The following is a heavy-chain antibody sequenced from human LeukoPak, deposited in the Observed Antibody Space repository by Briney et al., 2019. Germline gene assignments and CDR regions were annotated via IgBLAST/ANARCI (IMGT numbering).Heavy chain of an antibody. D-gene: IGHD6-13*01. CDR3: AKSRLSSGMDV. V-gene: IGHV3-21*04. Sequence: PGGSLRLSCAASGFTFSSYSMNWVRQAPGKGLEWVSSISSSSSYIYYADSVKGRFTISRDNSKNTLYLQMNSLRAEDTAVYYCAKSRLSSGMDVWGQGTTVTVSS. J-gene: IGHJ6*02. CDR2: ISSSSSYI. CDR1: GFTFSSYS.